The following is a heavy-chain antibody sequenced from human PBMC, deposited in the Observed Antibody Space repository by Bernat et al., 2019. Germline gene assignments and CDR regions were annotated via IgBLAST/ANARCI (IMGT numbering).Heavy chain of an antibody. D-gene: IGHD3-10*01. V-gene: IGHV3-30*01. CDR1: GFTFSSYA. CDR2: IADDGSNK. CDR3: ARDRESLLYYYGSGSYPLDY. J-gene: IGHJ4*02. Sequence: RGEGGGGVVQPGRSLRLSCAASGFTFSSYAMHWVRQAPGKGLEWVAVIADDGSNKYYADSVKGRFTISRDNSKNTLYLQMNSLRAEDTAVYYCARDRESLLYYYGSGSYPLDYWGQGTLVTVSS.